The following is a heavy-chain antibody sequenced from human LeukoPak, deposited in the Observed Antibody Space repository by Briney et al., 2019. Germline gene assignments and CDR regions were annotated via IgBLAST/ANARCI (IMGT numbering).Heavy chain of an antibody. CDR1: GYTFTGYY. J-gene: IGHJ4*02. Sequence: GASVKVSCKASGYTFTGYYMHWVRQAPGQGLEWMGWINPNSGGTNYAQKFQGRVTMTRDTSISTAYMELSRLRSDDTAVYYCARDSRIAAAGSWYYYWGQGTPVTVSS. V-gene: IGHV1-2*02. CDR3: ARDSRIAAAGSWYYY. D-gene: IGHD6-13*01. CDR2: INPNSGGT.